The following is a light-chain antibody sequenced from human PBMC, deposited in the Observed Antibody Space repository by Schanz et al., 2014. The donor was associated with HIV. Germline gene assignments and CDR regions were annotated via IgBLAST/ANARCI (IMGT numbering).Light chain of an antibody. CDR2: AAS. CDR1: QSVSNN. CDR3: QQYGSSPWT. J-gene: IGKJ1*01. Sequence: VMTQSPATLSVSPGERATLSCRASQSVSNNVAWYQQKPGQAPRLLIYAASTRATGIPARFSGSGSGTEFTLTISRVEPEDYAVYYCQQYGSSPWTFGQGTRVDVK. V-gene: IGKV3D-15*01.